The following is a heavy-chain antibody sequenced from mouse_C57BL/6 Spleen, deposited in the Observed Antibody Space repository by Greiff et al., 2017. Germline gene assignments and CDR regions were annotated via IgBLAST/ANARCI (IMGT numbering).Heavy chain of an antibody. CDR3: ARGYYYGSRYFDY. J-gene: IGHJ2*01. CDR2: INPNNGGT. D-gene: IGHD1-1*01. V-gene: IGHV1-22*01. Sequence: EVQLQQSGPELVKPGASVKMSCKASGYTFTDYNMHWVKQSHGKSLEWIGYINPNNGGTSYNQKFKGKATLTVNKSSSTAYMELRSLTSEDSAVYYCARGYYYGSRYFDYWGQGTTLTVSS. CDR1: GYTFTDYN.